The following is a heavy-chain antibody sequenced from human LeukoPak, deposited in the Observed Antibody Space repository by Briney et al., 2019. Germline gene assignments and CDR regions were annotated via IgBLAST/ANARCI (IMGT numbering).Heavy chain of an antibody. Sequence: GGSLRLSCAASGFTFNTYNMNWVRQAPGKGLEWVSSISSSGSTIYYADSVKGRFTISRDNAKNSLYLQMNSLRAEDTAVYYCAELGITMIGGVWGKGTTVTISS. CDR1: GFTFNTYN. D-gene: IGHD3-10*02. CDR2: ISSSGSTI. V-gene: IGHV3-48*04. CDR3: AELGITMIGGV. J-gene: IGHJ6*04.